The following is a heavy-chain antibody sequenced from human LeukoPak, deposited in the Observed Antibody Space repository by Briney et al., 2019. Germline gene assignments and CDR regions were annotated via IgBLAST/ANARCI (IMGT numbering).Heavy chain of an antibody. J-gene: IGHJ4*02. D-gene: IGHD3-22*01. CDR2: INASGGST. V-gene: IGHV1-46*03. Sequence: ASVKVSCKASGYTFTSYYMHWVLQAPGQGLEWMGIINASGGSTSYAQKFQGRVTMTRDTSTSTVYMELTSLRSEDTAVYYRARAVPQSGYYPYYFDYWGQGTLVTVSS. CDR1: GYTFTSYY. CDR3: ARAVPQSGYYPYYFDY.